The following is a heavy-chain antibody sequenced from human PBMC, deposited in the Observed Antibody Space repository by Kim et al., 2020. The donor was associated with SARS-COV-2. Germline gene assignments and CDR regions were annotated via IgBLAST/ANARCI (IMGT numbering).Heavy chain of an antibody. V-gene: IGHV5-10-1*01. J-gene: IGHJ5*02. D-gene: IGHD5-18*01. CDR2: IDPSDSYT. CDR3: ARGVRKTWIQLMSGDWFDP. CDR1: GYSFTSYW. Sequence: GESLKISCKGSGYSFTSYWISWVRQMPGKGLEWMGRIDPSDSYTNYSPSFQGHVTISADKSISTAYLQWSSLKASDTAMYYCARGVRKTWIQLMSGDWFDPWGQGTLVTVSS.